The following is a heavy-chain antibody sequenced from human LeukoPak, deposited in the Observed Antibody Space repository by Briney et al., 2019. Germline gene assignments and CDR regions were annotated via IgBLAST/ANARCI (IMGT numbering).Heavy chain of an antibody. CDR3: TTTIYCSSTSCYTERGDFGY. CDR2: IRSKANSYAT. Sequence: GGSLRLSCAASGFTFSGSAMHWVRQASGKGLEWVGRIRSKANSYATAYAASMKGRLTISRDDSKNTAYLQMNSLKTEDTAVYYCTTTIYCSSTSCYTERGDFGYWGQGTLVTVSS. J-gene: IGHJ4*02. V-gene: IGHV3-73*01. D-gene: IGHD2-2*02. CDR1: GFTFSGSA.